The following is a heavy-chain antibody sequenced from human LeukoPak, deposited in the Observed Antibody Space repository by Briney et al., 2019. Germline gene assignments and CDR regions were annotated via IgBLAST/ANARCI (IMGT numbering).Heavy chain of an antibody. CDR2: IYYSGST. V-gene: IGHV4-39*01. D-gene: IGHD6-19*01. CDR3: VGYSSGWYGDLFDY. CDR1: GGSISSSSYY. J-gene: IGHJ4*02. Sequence: SETLSLTCTVSGGSISSSSYYWGWIRQPPGKGLEWIGSIYYSGSTYYNPSPKSRVTISVDTSKNQFSLKLGSVTAADTAVYYCVGYSSGWYGDLFDYWGQGTLVTVSS.